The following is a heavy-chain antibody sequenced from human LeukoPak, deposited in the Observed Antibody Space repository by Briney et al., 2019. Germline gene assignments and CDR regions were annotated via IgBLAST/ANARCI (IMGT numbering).Heavy chain of an antibody. D-gene: IGHD6-13*01. CDR1: GFTLSSYA. V-gene: IGHV3-64D*06. J-gene: IGHJ5*02. CDR2: ISSKGSST. CDR3: VKDSFSSSWYWFDP. Sequence: GGSLRLSCSASGFTLSSYAMHWVRQAPGKGLEYVSAISSKGSSTHYADSVKGRFTISRDNSKNTLYLQMSSLRPDDTAVYYCVKDSFSSSWYWFDPWGQGTLVTVSS.